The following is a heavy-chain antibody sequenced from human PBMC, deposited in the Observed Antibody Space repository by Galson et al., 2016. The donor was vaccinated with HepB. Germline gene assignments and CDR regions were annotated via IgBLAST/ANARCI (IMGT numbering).Heavy chain of an antibody. D-gene: IGHD2-15*01. CDR3: AKLQGGLTYYGMDV. Sequence: SLRLSCAASGFTFSSYAMTCVRQAPGKGLESVSGMRHTGGRTYSADSVNGRFTISRDNSKNTLYMQMNSLRADDTAVYYCAKLQGGLTYYGMDVWGHGTTVTVSS. CDR2: MRHTGGRT. CDR1: GFTFSSYA. J-gene: IGHJ6*02. V-gene: IGHV3-23*01.